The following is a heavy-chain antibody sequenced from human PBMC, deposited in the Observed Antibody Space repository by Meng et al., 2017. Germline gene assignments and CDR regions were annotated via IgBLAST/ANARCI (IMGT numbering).Heavy chain of an antibody. CDR2: IDWDDDK. V-gene: IGHV2-70*01. CDR3: ARFVGYYDSSGWSYYYCGMDV. J-gene: IGHJ6*02. Sequence: SGPTLVKPTQTLTLTCTFSGFSLSTSGMGVSWIREPPGKALEWLALIDWDDDKYYSTSLKNRLTISKHTSKNQEVLTMTNLDTVDTATYYCARFVGYYDSSGWSYYYCGMDVWGQGTTVTVSS. CDR1: GFSLSTSGMG. D-gene: IGHD3-22*01.